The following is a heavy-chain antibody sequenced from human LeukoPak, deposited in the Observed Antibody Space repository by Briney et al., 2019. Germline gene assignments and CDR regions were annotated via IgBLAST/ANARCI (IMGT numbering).Heavy chain of an antibody. V-gene: IGHV3-53*01. CDR3: ARIWGVYGSGSSNDY. J-gene: IGHJ4*02. CDR2: IYSGGYT. Sequence: GGSLRLSCAASGFTVSSNYMSWVRQAPGKGLEWVSIIYSGGYTYYADSVKGRFTISRDNSKNTLYLQMNSLRAEDTAMYYCARIWGVYGSGSSNDYWGQGTLVTVSS. D-gene: IGHD3-10*01. CDR1: GFTVSSNY.